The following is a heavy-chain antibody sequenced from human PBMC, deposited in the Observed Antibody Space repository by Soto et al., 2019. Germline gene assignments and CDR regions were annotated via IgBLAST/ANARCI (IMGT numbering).Heavy chain of an antibody. Sequence: GGSLRLSCAASGFTFSSYGMHWVRQAPGKGLEWVAVISYDGSNKYYADSVKGRFTISRDNSKNTLYLQMNSLRAEDTAVYYCATPGVYSSSWSTKYWGQGTLVTVSS. D-gene: IGHD6-13*01. CDR3: ATPGVYSSSWSTKY. CDR2: ISYDGSNK. J-gene: IGHJ4*02. CDR1: GFTFSSYG. V-gene: IGHV3-30*03.